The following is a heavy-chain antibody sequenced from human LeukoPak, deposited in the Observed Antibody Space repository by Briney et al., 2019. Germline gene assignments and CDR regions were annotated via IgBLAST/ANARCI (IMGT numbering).Heavy chain of an antibody. Sequence: PGGSLRLSCAASGFTFSSYSMNWVRQAPGKGLEWVSSISSSSSYIYYADSVKGRFTISRDNAKNSLYLQMNSLRAEDTAVYYCARGPGDDYYYYGMDVWGQGTTVTVSS. CDR1: GFTFSSYS. J-gene: IGHJ6*02. V-gene: IGHV3-21*01. CDR3: ARGPGDDYYYYGMDV. CDR2: ISSSSSYI. D-gene: IGHD2-21*02.